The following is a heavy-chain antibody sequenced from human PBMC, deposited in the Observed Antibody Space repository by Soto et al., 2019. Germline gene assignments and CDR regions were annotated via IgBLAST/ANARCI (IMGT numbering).Heavy chain of an antibody. CDR1: GGSISSSNW. V-gene: IGHV4-4*02. CDR3: ATVAVAGTRFDY. Sequence: PSETRSLTGAVSGGSISSSNWGRWVRQPPGKGLEWIGEIYHSGSTNYTPSLKSRVTLSVDKSTTQFPLKLSSVTAADRAVYDCATVAVAGTRFDYWGQGTLVTVSS. D-gene: IGHD6-19*01. CDR2: IYHSGST. J-gene: IGHJ4*02.